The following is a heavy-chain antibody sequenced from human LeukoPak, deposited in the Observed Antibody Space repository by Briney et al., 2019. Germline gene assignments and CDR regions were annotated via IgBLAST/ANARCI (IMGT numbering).Heavy chain of an antibody. V-gene: IGHV4-4*07. CDR3: ARGQWLNNWFDP. CDR2: IYTSGST. D-gene: IGHD6-19*01. Sequence: PSETLTLTCTVSGGSISSYYWSWIRQPAGKGLEWIGRIYTSGSTNYNPSLKSRVTIPVDTSKNQFSLMLSSVTAADTAVYYCARGQWLNNWFDPWGQGTLVTVSS. J-gene: IGHJ5*02. CDR1: GGSISSYY.